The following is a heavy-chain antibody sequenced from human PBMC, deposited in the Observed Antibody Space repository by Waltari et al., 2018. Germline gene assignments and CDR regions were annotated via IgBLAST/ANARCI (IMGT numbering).Heavy chain of an antibody. CDR1: GYTFTSYD. V-gene: IGHV1-8*03. D-gene: IGHD6-13*01. CDR3: ASSFIAAAGTADY. Sequence: QVQLVQSGAEVKKPGASVKVSCKASGYTFTSYDINWVRQATGQGLEGMGWMNPNRGNTRYAPKFQVRVTITRNPSISTAYMELSSLRSEDTAVYYCASSFIAAAGTADYWGQGTLVTVSS. J-gene: IGHJ4*02. CDR2: MNPNRGNT.